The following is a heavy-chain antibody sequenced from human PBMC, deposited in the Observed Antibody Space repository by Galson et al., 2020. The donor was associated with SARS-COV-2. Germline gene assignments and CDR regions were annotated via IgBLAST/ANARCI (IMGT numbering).Heavy chain of an antibody. CDR2: IYYSGST. Sequence: SETLSLTCTVSGGSIRSSSYYWGWIRQPPGKGLEWIGSIYYSGSTYYNPSLKSRVTISVDTSKNQFSLKLSSVTAADTAVYYCVRHGTYYYDSSGYFDVHWFDPWGQGTLVTVSS. V-gene: IGHV4-39*01. CDR3: VRHGTYYYDSSGYFDVHWFDP. CDR1: GGSIRSSSYY. D-gene: IGHD3-22*01. J-gene: IGHJ5*02.